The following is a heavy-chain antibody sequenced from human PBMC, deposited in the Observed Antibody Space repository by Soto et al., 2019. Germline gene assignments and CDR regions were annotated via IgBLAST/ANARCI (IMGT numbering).Heavy chain of an antibody. CDR1: GFTFSNYA. CDR2: IYSGGNT. D-gene: IGHD3-16*01. CDR3: ARDDGGFDP. Sequence: GGSLRLSCAASGFTFSNYAMNWVRQAPGKGLEWVSVIYSGGNTYHAHSVEGRFSISRDNSKNTVYLQMNSLRADDTAVNYCARDDGGFDPWGQGTLVTVSS. V-gene: IGHV3-66*01. J-gene: IGHJ5*02.